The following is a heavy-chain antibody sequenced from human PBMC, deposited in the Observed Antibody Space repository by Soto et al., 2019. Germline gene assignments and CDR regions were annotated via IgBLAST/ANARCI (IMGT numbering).Heavy chain of an antibody. V-gene: IGHV4-59*12. Sequence: SETLSLTCTVSGGSISSYYWSWIRQPPGKGLEWIGYIYYSGSTNYNPSLKSRVTISVDKSKNQFSLNLSSVTAADTAVYYCARDQNGSGNYYTRYFDYWGQGTLVTVSS. J-gene: IGHJ4*02. CDR2: IYYSGST. D-gene: IGHD3-10*01. CDR3: ARDQNGSGNYYTRYFDY. CDR1: GGSISSYY.